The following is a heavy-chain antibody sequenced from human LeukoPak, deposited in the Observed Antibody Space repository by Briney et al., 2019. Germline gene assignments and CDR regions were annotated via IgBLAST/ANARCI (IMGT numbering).Heavy chain of an antibody. J-gene: IGHJ4*02. D-gene: IGHD1-1*01. CDR3: AKDKVPDDRWNFDY. CDR1: GFSVSTYT. Sequence: PGGSLRLACAASGFSVSTYTMSWVRQTPGRGLGLVASIYGSCRAKALYSESVKGRFSISRDNSENTVYLQMDSLRAEDTAVYYCAKDKVPDDRWNFDYWGQGALVTVSS. CDR2: IYGSCRAKA. V-gene: IGHV3-23*01.